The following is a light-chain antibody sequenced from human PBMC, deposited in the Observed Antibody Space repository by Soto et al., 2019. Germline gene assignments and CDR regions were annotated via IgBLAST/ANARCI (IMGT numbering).Light chain of an antibody. J-gene: IGKJ2*01. V-gene: IGKV3-20*01. CDR3: QQYGSSPLT. CDR1: QGLSSDY. Sequence: EIVLTQSPGTLSLSPGERATLSCRASQGLSSDYLAWYQQRPGQAPRLLIYGASSRATGIPERFSGSGSGTDFTLTISRLEPEDFAVYYCQQYGSSPLTFGQGTKLEIK. CDR2: GAS.